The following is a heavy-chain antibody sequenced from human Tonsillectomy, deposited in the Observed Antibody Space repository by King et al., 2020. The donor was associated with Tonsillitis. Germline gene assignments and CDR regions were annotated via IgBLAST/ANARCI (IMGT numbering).Heavy chain of an antibody. V-gene: IGHV3-23*04. CDR2: FSGGGGST. CDR3: AKEVYRSAGSGAFDI. D-gene: IGHD6-25*01. Sequence: VQLVESGGGLVQPGGSLRLSCAASGFTFSSYAMSWFRQAPGKGLEGVSAFSGGGGSTFYADSVKGRFTISRDNSKNTLYLQMNSLRAEDTAVYYCAKEVYRSAGSGAFDIWGQGTIVTVSS. J-gene: IGHJ3*02. CDR1: GFTFSSYA.